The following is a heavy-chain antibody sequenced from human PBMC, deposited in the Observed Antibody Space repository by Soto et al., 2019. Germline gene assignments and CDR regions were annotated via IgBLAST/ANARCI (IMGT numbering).Heavy chain of an antibody. CDR1: GYTFTSYG. Sequence: QVQLVQSGAEVKKPGDSVKVSCKASGYTFTSYGISWVRQAPGQGLEWMGWISAYNGNTNYAQKLQGRVTMTTDTSTSTAYMELRSVRADDPAVYYCARAGCSGGSCYGNYGMDVWGKGTTVTVSS. CDR2: ISAYNGNT. CDR3: ARAGCSGGSCYGNYGMDV. J-gene: IGHJ6*04. V-gene: IGHV1-18*01. D-gene: IGHD2-15*01.